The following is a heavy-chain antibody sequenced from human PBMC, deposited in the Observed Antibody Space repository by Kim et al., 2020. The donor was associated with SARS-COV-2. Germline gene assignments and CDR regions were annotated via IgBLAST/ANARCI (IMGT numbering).Heavy chain of an antibody. D-gene: IGHD2-15*01. V-gene: IGHV3-33*01. CDR2: IWYDGTYK. J-gene: IGHJ5*02. Sequence: GGSLRLSCAASGFTFNNYGMHWVRQAPGKGLEWVAVIWYDGTYKYYTDSVKGRFTVSRDNSKNTLFLQMNSLRAEDTAVYYCARGAIADGGIGHAPPDP. CDR1: GFTFNNYG. CDR3: ARGAIADGGIGHAPPDP.